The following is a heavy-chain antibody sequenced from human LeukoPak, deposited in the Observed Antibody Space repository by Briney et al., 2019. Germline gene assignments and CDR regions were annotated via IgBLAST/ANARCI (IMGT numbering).Heavy chain of an antibody. J-gene: IGHJ5*02. CDR3: SRDSSGYSWFDP. Sequence: PGGSLRLSCAASGFTFSSYGMHWVRQAPGKGLEWVAVISYDGSNKYYADSVKGRFTISRDNSKNTLYLQMNSLRAEDTAVYYCSRDSSGYSWFDPWGQGTLVTVSS. CDR2: ISYDGSNK. D-gene: IGHD3-22*01. CDR1: GFTFSSYG. V-gene: IGHV3-30*03.